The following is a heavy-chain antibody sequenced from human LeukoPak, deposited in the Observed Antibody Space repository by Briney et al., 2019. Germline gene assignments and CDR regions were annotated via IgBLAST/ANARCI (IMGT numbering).Heavy chain of an antibody. CDR1: GYTFTSYD. Sequence: PVASVKVSCTASGYTFTSYDINWVRQATGQGLEWMGWMNPNSGNTGYAQKFQGRVTMTRNTSISTAYMELSSLRSEDTAVYYCARDYDILTGHPGYWGQGTLVTVSS. CDR2: MNPNSGNT. CDR3: ARDYDILTGHPGY. J-gene: IGHJ4*02. D-gene: IGHD3-9*01. V-gene: IGHV1-8*01.